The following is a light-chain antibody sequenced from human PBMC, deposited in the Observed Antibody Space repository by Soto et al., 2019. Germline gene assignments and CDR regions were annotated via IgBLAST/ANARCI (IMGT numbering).Light chain of an antibody. CDR2: ANN. V-gene: IGLV1-40*01. Sequence: QPVLTQPPSVSGAPGQRVTISCTGSSSNIGAGYDVHWYQQLPGTAPKLLIYANNNRPSGVPDRFSGSKSGTSASLAITGLQAEDEAGYYCQSYDSSLSGSVVFGGGTKLTVL. CDR3: QSYDSSLSGSVV. CDR1: SSNIGAGYD. J-gene: IGLJ2*01.